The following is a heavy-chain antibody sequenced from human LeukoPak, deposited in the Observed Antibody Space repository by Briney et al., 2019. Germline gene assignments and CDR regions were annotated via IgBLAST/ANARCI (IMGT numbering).Heavy chain of an antibody. CDR2: IYYSGST. Sequence: SETLSLTCTVSGGSISSGGYYWSWIRQHPGKGLEWIGYIYYSGSTYYNPSLKSRVTISVDTSKNQFSLKLSSVTAADTAVYYCARGEITMVRGVPNWFDPWGQGTLVTVSS. CDR3: ARGEITMVRGVPNWFDP. D-gene: IGHD3-10*01. V-gene: IGHV4-31*03. CDR1: GGSISSGGYY. J-gene: IGHJ5*02.